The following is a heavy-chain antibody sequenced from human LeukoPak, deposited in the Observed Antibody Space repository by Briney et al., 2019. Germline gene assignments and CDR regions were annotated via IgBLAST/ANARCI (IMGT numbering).Heavy chain of an antibody. CDR2: IYWDDDK. J-gene: IGHJ4*02. D-gene: IGHD6-13*01. CDR3: AQLKPTTIAAGY. CDR1: GFSLSTSGVG. Sequence: ESGPTLVKPTQTLTLTCTFSGFSLSTSGVGVGWIRQPPGKALEWLALIYWDDDKRYSPSLKSRLTITKDTSKNQVVLTMTNMDPVDTATYYCAQLKPTTIAAGYWGQGTLVTVSS. V-gene: IGHV2-5*02.